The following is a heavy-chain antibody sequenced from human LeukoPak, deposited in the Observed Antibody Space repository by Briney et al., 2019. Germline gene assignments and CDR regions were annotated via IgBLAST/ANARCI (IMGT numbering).Heavy chain of an antibody. CDR3: ARVDSSGQNGMDV. CDR2: MNPNSGNT. CDR1: GYTFTSYD. D-gene: IGHD3-22*01. V-gene: IGHV1-8*01. J-gene: IGHJ6*02. Sequence: ASVKVSCKASGYTFTSYDINWVRQATGQWLEWMGWMNPNSGNTGYAQKFQGRVTMTEDTSTDTAYMELSSLRSEDTAVYYCARVDSSGQNGMDVWGQGTTVTVSS.